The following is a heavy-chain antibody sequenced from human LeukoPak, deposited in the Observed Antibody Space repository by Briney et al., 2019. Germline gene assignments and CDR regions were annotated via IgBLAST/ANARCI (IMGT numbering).Heavy chain of an antibody. CDR1: GGSMNTYY. V-gene: IGHV4-59*08. CDR2: VYYSGNT. D-gene: IGHD2-15*01. J-gene: IGHJ4*02. CDR3: ARHAGLELYCSGGSCYLDY. Sequence: SETLSLTCAVSGGSMNTYYWTWIRQPPGKGLEWIGNVYYSGNTNYNPSLKSRVTISVDTSKNQFSLKLSSVTAADTAVYYCARHAGLELYCSGGSCYLDYWGQGTLVTVSS.